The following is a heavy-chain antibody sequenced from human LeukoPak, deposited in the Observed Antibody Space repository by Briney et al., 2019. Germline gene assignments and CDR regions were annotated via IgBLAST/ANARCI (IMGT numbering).Heavy chain of an antibody. J-gene: IGHJ4*02. CDR3: ARANDIVVAF. Sequence: SETLSLTCAVYGGSFSGYYWSWIRQPPGKGLEWIGEINHSGSTNYNPSLKSRVTISVDKSKNQFSLKLSSVTAADTAVYYCARANDIVVAFWGQGTLVTVSS. CDR2: INHSGST. V-gene: IGHV4-34*01. CDR1: GGSFSGYY. D-gene: IGHD2-2*01.